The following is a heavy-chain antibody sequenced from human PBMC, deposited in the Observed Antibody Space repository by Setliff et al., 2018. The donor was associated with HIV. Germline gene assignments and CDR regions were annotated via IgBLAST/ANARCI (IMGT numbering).Heavy chain of an antibody. J-gene: IGHJ5*02. CDR2: IIPIVTIA. Sequence: ASVKVSCKASGGSFTSYTFSWVRQAPGQGLEWMGRIIPIVTIAHYAEQFVDRVTITADKSTSTTYMEVSSLRSEDTAVYYCARERPGDHYESTGYQLADWFDPWGQGTLVTVSS. V-gene: IGHV1-69*04. CDR3: ARERPGDHYESTGYQLADWFDP. CDR1: GGSFTSYT. D-gene: IGHD3-22*01.